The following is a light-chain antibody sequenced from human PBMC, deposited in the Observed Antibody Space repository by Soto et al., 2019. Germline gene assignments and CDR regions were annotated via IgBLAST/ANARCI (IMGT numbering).Light chain of an antibody. CDR2: SNN. V-gene: IGLV1-44*01. Sequence: QSALTQPPSASGTPGQRVTISCSGSSSNIGSNTVNWYQQLPGTAPKLLIYSNNQRPSGVPDRFSGSKSGTSASLAISGLQSEDEADYYCAAWDDSLNAVVFVGGTKVTV. CDR1: SSNIGSNT. CDR3: AAWDDSLNAVV. J-gene: IGLJ2*01.